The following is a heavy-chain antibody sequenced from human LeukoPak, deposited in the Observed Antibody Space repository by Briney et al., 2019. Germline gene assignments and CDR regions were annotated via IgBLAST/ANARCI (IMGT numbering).Heavy chain of an antibody. CDR1: GFSFTNFW. CDR3: ARGDAFSGDH. V-gene: IGHV3-7*04. CDR2: IHPEGSEK. Sequence: GGSLRLSCAVSGFSFTNFWMSWVRQAPGRGLEWVANIHPEGSEKYHVESVKGRFTISRDNTKNLLFLQMNDLRVEDTAVYYCARGDAFSGDHWGQGTLVTVSS. J-gene: IGHJ4*02.